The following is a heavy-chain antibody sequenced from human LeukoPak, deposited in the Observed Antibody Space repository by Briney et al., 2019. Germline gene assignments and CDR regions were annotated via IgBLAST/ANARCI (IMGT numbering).Heavy chain of an antibody. CDR3: AKGETVTTSPFDH. D-gene: IGHD4-17*01. CDR2: LFYNEDA. J-gene: IGHJ4*02. CDR1: GGSMSHFH. Sequence: SGTLSLTCAVSGGSMSHFHWNWVRQPPGKGLEWVGSLFYNEDAKYNPSVKSRVTMSIDTSKSQFSLRLTSVTAADTAVYYCAKGETVTTSPFDHWGQGLLVTVSS. V-gene: IGHV4-59*01.